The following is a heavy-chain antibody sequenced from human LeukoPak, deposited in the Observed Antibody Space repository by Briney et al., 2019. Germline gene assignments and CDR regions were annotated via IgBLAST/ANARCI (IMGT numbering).Heavy chain of an antibody. J-gene: IGHJ4*02. CDR3: ARVYDVLTGGFDY. CDR1: GFIFRRYD. Sequence: GGSLRLSCAASGFIFRRYDMNWVRQAPGKGLEWVSFISSSSISIYYGDSVQGRFTVSRDNARNLLYLEMNTLRAEDTAVYYCARVYDVLTGGFDYWGQGALVTVSS. V-gene: IGHV3-21*01. D-gene: IGHD3-9*01. CDR2: ISSSSISI.